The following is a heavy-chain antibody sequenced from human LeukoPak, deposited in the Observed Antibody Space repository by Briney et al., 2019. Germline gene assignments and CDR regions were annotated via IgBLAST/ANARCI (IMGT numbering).Heavy chain of an antibody. D-gene: IGHD6-19*01. J-gene: IGHJ4*02. CDR3: ARWGYSSGWYSMYAFDY. CDR1: GFTFSSYS. V-gene: IGHV4-59*08. CDR2: IYYSGST. Sequence: GSLRLSCAASGFTFSSYSMNWVRQAPGKGLEWIGYIYYSGSTNYNPSLKSRVTISVDTSKNQFSLKLSSVTAADTAVYYCARWGYSSGWYSMYAFDYWGQGTLVTVSS.